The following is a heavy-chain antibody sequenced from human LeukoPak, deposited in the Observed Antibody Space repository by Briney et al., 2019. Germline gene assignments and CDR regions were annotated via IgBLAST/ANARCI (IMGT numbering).Heavy chain of an antibody. J-gene: IGHJ4*02. CDR1: GFTFSSYG. V-gene: IGHV3-30*02. D-gene: IGHD6-13*01. Sequence: GGSLRLSCAASGFTFSSYGMHWVRQAPGKGLEWVAFIRYDGSNKYYADSVKGRFTISRDNSKNTLYLQMNSLRAEDTAVYYCATAAGLYYYFDYWGQGTLVTVSS. CDR3: ATAAGLYYYFDY. CDR2: IRYDGSNK.